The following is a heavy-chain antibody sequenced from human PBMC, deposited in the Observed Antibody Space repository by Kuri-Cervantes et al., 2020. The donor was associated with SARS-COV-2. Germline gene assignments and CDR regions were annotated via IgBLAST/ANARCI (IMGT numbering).Heavy chain of an antibody. CDR1: GFTFSSYS. Sequence: ETLSLTCAASGFTFSSYSMNWVRQAPGKGLEWVSSISSSSYIYYADSVKGRFTISRDNAKNSLYLQMNSLRAEDTAVYYCARDRDIVVVPAARNAFDIWGQGTMVTVSS. J-gene: IGHJ3*02. CDR3: ARDRDIVVVPAARNAFDI. CDR2: ISSSSYI. V-gene: IGHV3-21*01. D-gene: IGHD2-2*01.